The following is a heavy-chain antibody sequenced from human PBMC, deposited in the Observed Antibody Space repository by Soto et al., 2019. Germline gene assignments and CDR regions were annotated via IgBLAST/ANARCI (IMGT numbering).Heavy chain of an antibody. Sequence: GESLKISCKGSGYSFTSYWIGWVRQMPGKGLEWMGIIYPGDSDTRYSPSFQGQVTISADKSISTAYLQWSSLKASDTAMYYCATRTTTVTDAFDIWGQGTMVTVSS. D-gene: IGHD4-17*01. J-gene: IGHJ3*02. CDR1: GYSFTSYW. V-gene: IGHV5-51*01. CDR3: ATRTTTVTDAFDI. CDR2: IYPGDSDT.